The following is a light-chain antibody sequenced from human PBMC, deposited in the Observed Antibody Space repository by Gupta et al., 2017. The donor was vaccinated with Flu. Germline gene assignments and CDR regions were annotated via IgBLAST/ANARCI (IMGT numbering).Light chain of an antibody. CDR2: SGN. CDR3: AALDDSLNGPV. V-gene: IGLV1-44*01. Sequence: QSVLHHPPSASGAPGKSVTVSCFGSSSNIGSNSVNWYQQLPRTAPRLLIYSGNRRPPGVPDRFSGSKSGTSASLAISGLQPEDEADYYCAALDDSLNGPVFGGGTKVTVL. CDR1: SSNIGSNS. J-gene: IGLJ3*02.